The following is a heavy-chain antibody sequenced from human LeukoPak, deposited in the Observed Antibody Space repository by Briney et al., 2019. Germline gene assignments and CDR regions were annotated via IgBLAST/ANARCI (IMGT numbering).Heavy chain of an antibody. V-gene: IGHV3-7*01. D-gene: IGHD6-13*01. CDR1: RFTFGIYW. CDR3: ARAASTGTVDY. Sequence: GGSLRLSCTASRFTFGIYWMSWVRQAPGKALEWVANINQDGSETYYVDSVEGRFTISRDNTKNSLYLQMNSLRAEDTALYFCARAASTGTVDYWGQGTMVTVSS. CDR2: INQDGSET. J-gene: IGHJ4*02.